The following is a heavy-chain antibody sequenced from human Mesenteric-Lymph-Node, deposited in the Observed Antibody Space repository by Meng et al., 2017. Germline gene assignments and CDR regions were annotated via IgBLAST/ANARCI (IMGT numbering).Heavy chain of an antibody. CDR2: IHSSGNS. CDR1: GDSINGYY. D-gene: IGHD1-1*01. CDR3: ARDNGLLAWYNFDY. Sequence: SETLSLTCTVSGDSINGYYWNWIRQPAGKGLEWIGRIHSSGNSMYSPSLKSRLTLSIDTSKNHFSLNLSSVTAADSAVYYCARDNGLLAWYNFDYWGQGTLVTVSS. J-gene: IGHJ4*02. V-gene: IGHV4-4*07.